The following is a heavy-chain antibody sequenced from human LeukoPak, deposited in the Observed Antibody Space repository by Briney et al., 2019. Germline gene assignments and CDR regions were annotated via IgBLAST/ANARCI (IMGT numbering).Heavy chain of an antibody. CDR1: GFTFSSYW. V-gene: IGHV3-74*01. D-gene: IGHD5-18*01. CDR3: ARHLSGVTGYSYGRGIDY. CDR2: INSDGRST. Sequence: PGGSLRLSCAASGFTFSSYWMHWVRQAPGKGLVWVSRINSDGRSTSYADSVKGRFTISRANAKNTLYLQMNSLTAEDTAVYYCARHLSGVTGYSYGRGIDYWGQGTLVTVSS. J-gene: IGHJ4*02.